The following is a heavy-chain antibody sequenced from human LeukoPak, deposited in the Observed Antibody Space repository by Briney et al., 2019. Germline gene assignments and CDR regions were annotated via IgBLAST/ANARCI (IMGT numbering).Heavy chain of an antibody. CDR3: ARYYYDSSGAFDY. Sequence: SETLSLTCTVSGGSIDNYYWSWIRQPPGKGLEWIGYIYYSGGTKYNPSPTSRVTISADTSKNQFSLKLSSVTAADTAVYYCARYYYDSSGAFDYWGQGTLVTVSS. V-gene: IGHV4-59*01. CDR1: GGSIDNYY. J-gene: IGHJ4*02. CDR2: IYYSGGT. D-gene: IGHD3-22*01.